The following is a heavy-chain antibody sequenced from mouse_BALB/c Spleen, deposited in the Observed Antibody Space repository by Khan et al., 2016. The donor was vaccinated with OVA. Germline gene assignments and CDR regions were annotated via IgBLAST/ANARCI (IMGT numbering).Heavy chain of an antibody. CDR3: AAPGHEGYYYSMDY. CDR1: GFTFSTYT. Sequence: EVELVESGGGLVQPGGSLKLSCAASGFTFSTYTMSWVCQTPEKRLEWVAFISKGGGSTYFADTVKGRFTISRDNAMNTLYLQMSSLKSEDTAMYFCAAPGHEGYYYSMDYWGQGTSVTVAS. J-gene: IGHJ4*01. D-gene: IGHD1-1*01. V-gene: IGHV5-12-2*01. CDR2: ISKGGGST.